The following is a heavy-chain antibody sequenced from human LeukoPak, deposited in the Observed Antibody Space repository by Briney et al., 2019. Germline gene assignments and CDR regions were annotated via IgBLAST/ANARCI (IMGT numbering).Heavy chain of an antibody. J-gene: IGHJ4*02. CDR1: RYTFIDHY. Sequence: ASVKVSCKPSRYTFIDHYLQWVRQAPGQGLESLGWIDPDTGETNYPQKFQGRLTMTRDTSSSTAYMELNRLRSDDTAVYYCARAGHNSNSGGYDFWGLGTLVTVSS. CDR2: IDPDTGET. V-gene: IGHV1-2*02. CDR3: ARAGHNSNSGGYDF. D-gene: IGHD3-22*01.